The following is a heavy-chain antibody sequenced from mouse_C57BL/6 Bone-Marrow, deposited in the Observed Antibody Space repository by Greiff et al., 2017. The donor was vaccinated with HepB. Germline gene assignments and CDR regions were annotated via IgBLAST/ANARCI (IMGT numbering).Heavy chain of an antibody. CDR1: GFTFSDYY. D-gene: IGHD2-2*01. J-gene: IGHJ2*01. CDR2: ISNGGGST. CDR3: ARHAGYDDYFDY. V-gene: IGHV5-12*01. Sequence: EVQLQESGGGLVQPGGSLKLSCAASGFTFSDYYMYWVRQTPEKRLEWVAYISNGGGSTYYPDTVKGRFTISRDNAKNTLYLQMSRLKSEDTAMYYCARHAGYDDYFDYWGQGTTLTVSS.